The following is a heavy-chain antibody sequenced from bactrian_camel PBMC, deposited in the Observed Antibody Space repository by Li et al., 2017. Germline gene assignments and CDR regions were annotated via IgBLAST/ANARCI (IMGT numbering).Heavy chain of an antibody. CDR1: GYTYSMQC. V-gene: IGHV3S1*01. D-gene: IGHD3*01. CDR3: TKDRSYGTRNWVQST. J-gene: IGHJ4*01. Sequence: HVQLVESGGDSVQAGGSLRLSCALSGYTYSMQCLGWFRQRPGKEREGVAAIYTGTDQPYYSDSVKGRFTISRDNAKNMLYLQMNCLKPEDTAMYYCTKDRSYGTRNWVQSTRGQGTQVTVS. CDR2: IYTGTDQP.